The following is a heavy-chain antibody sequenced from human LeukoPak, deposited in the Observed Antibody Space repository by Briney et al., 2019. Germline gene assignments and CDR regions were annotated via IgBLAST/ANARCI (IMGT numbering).Heavy chain of an antibody. J-gene: IGHJ4*02. CDR1: GASISGYY. V-gene: IGHV4-4*07. CDR2: LYSDGTT. Sequence: SETLSLTCTVSGASISGYYWTWVRQPAGKALEWIGRLYSDGTTYYNPSLKSRVTMSVDTSKNQFSLKLRSVTAADTAVYCCARGSSGVTRRYYFDYWGQGALVTVSS. D-gene: IGHD3-22*01. CDR3: ARGSSGVTRRYYFDY.